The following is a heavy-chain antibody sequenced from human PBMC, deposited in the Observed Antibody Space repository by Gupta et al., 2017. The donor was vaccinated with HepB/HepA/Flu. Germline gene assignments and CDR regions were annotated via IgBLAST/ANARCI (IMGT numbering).Heavy chain of an antibody. Sequence: VQLSESGGDLVQPGGSLRLSCAASGFGFSGFALNSVRQAPGKGLEWVSSISGSAASTYYADSVRGRFTISRDNSNNILYLHMNSLRAEDTAIYYCAKGSRVYSVYYFDYWGQGTLVSVSS. CDR3: AKGSRVYSVYYFDY. D-gene: IGHD5/OR15-5a*01. CDR2: ISGSAAST. V-gene: IGHV3-23*01. J-gene: IGHJ4*02. CDR1: GFGFSGFA.